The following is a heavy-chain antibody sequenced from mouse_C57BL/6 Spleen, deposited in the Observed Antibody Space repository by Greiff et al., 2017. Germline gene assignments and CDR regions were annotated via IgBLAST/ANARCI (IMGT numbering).Heavy chain of an antibody. Sequence: EVQLQESGPELVKPGASVKISCKASGYSFTGYYMNWVKQSPEKSLEWIGEINPSTGGTTYNQKFKAKATLTVDKSSSPAYMQLKSLTSEDSAVYYCARTDDPGLFDYWGQGTTLTVSS. V-gene: IGHV1-42*01. CDR3: ARTDDPGLFDY. CDR2: INPSTGGT. CDR1: GYSFTGYY. J-gene: IGHJ2*01. D-gene: IGHD2-3*01.